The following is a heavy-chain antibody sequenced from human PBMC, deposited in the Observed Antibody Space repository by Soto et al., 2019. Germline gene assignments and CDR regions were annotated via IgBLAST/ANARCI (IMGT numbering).Heavy chain of an antibody. CDR3: ARDGDDIGVVPAACWFDP. CDR1: GYTFTSYG. Sequence: QVPLVQSGAEVKKPGASVKVSCKASGYTFTSYGISWVRQAPGQGLEWMGWISAYNGNTNYAQKLQGRVTMTTDTTTSTAYMELRSLRSDDTAVYYCARDGDDIGVVPAACWFDPWGQGTLVTVSS. D-gene: IGHD2-2*01. J-gene: IGHJ5*02. CDR2: ISAYNGNT. V-gene: IGHV1-18*01.